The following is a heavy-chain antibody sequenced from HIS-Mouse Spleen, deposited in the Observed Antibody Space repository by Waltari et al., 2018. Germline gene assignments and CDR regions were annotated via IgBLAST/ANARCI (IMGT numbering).Heavy chain of an antibody. D-gene: IGHD6-13*01. J-gene: IGHJ2*01. CDR3: AREIPYSSSWYDWYFDL. V-gene: IGHV4-39*07. Sequence: QLQLQESGPGLVKPSETLSLTCTVSGGSISSSSYYWGWIRQPPGKGLEWIGRIYYSGGTYYNPSLKSRVTISVDTSKTQFSLKLSAVTAADTAVYYCAREIPYSSSWYDWYFDLWGRGTLVTVSS. CDR1: GGSISSSSYY. CDR2: IYYSGGT.